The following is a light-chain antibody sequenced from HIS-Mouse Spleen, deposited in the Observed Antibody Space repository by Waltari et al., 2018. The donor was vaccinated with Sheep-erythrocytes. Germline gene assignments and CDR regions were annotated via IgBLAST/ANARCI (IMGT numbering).Light chain of an antibody. J-gene: IGLJ1*01. V-gene: IGLV2-11*01. Sequence: QSALTQPRSVSGSPGQSVTISCTGTSSDVGGYNYVSWYQQHPGKAPKLMIYDVSKRPSGVPDRFAVSKSGNTASLTISGLQAEDEADYYCCSYAGSYNHVFATGTKVTGL. CDR3: CSYAGSYNHV. CDR2: DVS. CDR1: SSDVGGYNY.